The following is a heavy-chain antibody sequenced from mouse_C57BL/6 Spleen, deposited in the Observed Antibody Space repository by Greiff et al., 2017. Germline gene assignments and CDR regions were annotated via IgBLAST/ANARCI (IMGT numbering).Heavy chain of an antibody. V-gene: IGHV2-2*01. CDR2: IWSGGST. CDR1: GFSLTSYG. CDR3: ARNLDWDGVMDY. Sequence: VQLQQSGPGLVQPSQSLSITCTVSGFSLTSYGVHWVRQSPGKGLEWLGVIWSGGSTDSNAAFISRLSISKDNSKSQVFFKMNSLQADDTAIYYCARNLDWDGVMDYWGQGTSVTVSS. J-gene: IGHJ4*01. D-gene: IGHD4-1*01.